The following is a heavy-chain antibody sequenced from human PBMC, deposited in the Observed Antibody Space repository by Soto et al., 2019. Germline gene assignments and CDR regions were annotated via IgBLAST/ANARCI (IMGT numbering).Heavy chain of an antibody. Sequence: PSETLSLTCTVSGGSISGSYWSWIRQTPGKVLEWVGYIHYSGSTNYNPSLMSRVTMSVDSAKDQFSLQLGSVTADDTAGYFCTKYRRTDAEGYSFDYWGQGALVTVSS. J-gene: IGHJ4*02. CDR2: IHYSGST. CDR3: TKYRRTDAEGYSFDY. V-gene: IGHV4-59*01. CDR1: GGSISGSY. D-gene: IGHD2-15*01.